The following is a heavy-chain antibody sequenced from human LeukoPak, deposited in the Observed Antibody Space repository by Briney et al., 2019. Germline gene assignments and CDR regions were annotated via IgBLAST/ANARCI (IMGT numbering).Heavy chain of an antibody. CDR2: IRYDGGNK. J-gene: IGHJ4*02. Sequence: GGSLRLSCAASGFTISSYGMHWVRQAPGKGLEWVAFIRYDGGNKYYADSVKGRFTISRDNSKNTLYLQMNSLRAEDTAVYYCAKLPLYGSGSYYKAVFWGQGTLVTVSS. D-gene: IGHD3-10*01. V-gene: IGHV3-30*02. CDR1: GFTISSYG. CDR3: AKLPLYGSGSYYKAVF.